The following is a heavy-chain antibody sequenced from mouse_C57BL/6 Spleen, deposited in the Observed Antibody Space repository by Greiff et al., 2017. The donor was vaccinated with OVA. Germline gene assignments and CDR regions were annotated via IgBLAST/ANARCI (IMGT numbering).Heavy chain of an antibody. CDR2: INPNNGGT. Sequence: EVQLQQSGPELVKPGASVKISCKASGYTFTDYYMNWVKQSHGKSLEWIGDINPNNGGTSYNQKFKGKATLTVDKSSSTAYMELRSLTSEDSAVYYCARGPHYYGSSSGWYAYWGQGTLVTVSA. CDR3: ARGPHYYGSSSGWYAY. CDR1: GYTFTDYY. J-gene: IGHJ3*01. D-gene: IGHD1-1*01. V-gene: IGHV1-26*01.